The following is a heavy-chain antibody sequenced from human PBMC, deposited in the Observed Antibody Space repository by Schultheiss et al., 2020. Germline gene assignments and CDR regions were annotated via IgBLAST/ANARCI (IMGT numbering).Heavy chain of an antibody. V-gene: IGHV3-74*01. CDR2: INSDGSST. Sequence: GGSLRLSCTASGFTFGDYAMSWVRQAPGKGLVWVSRINSDGSSTSYADSVKGRFTISRDNSKNTLYLQMNSLRAEDTAVYYCARAPLYGDYRNYYYGMDVWGQGTTVTVSS. CDR1: GFTFGDYA. CDR3: ARAPLYGDYRNYYYGMDV. D-gene: IGHD4-17*01. J-gene: IGHJ6*02.